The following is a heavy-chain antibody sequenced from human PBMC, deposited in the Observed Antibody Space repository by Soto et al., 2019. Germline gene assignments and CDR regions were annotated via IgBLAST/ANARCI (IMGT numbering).Heavy chain of an antibody. CDR2: ISKSDYT. V-gene: IGHV3-21*01. D-gene: IGHD2-2*01. Sequence: GGSLRLSCTVSGFAFNNYGINWVRQAPGKGLEWVSSISKSDYTYYPDSVKGRFTISRDNAKNSVSLQMNTLRVEDTAVYYCAREDSIIIPAVSDFWGQGTLVTVSS. CDR3: AREDSIIIPAVSDF. CDR1: GFAFNNYG. J-gene: IGHJ4*02.